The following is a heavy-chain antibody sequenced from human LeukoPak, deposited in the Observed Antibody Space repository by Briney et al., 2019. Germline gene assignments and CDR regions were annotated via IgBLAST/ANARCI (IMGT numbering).Heavy chain of an antibody. CDR1: GGSISSGSYY. D-gene: IGHD6-6*01. CDR3: ARGPGGSSSSDFDY. J-gene: IGHJ4*02. Sequence: SETLSLTCTVSGGSISSGSYYWSWIRQPAGKGLEWIGRIYTSGSTNYNPSLKSRVTISLDTSKNQFSLNLSSVTAADTAVYYCARGPGGSSSSDFDYWGQGTLVTVS. CDR2: IYTSGST. V-gene: IGHV4-61*02.